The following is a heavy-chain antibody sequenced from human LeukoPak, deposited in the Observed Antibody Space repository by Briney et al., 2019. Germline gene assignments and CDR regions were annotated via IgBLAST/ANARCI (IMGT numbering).Heavy chain of an antibody. D-gene: IGHD2-2*02. V-gene: IGHV4-38-2*02. CDR3: VRYCSSTTCYTRAVDY. Sequence: PSETLSLTCTVSGYSITSGYNWAWIRQPPGKVLEWIGSIYHSGSAYYNPSLKSRVTISVDTSRNQFSLKLSSVTAADTAVYYCVRYCSSTTCYTRAVDYWGQGTLVTVSS. J-gene: IGHJ4*02. CDR1: GYSITSGYN. CDR2: IYHSGSA.